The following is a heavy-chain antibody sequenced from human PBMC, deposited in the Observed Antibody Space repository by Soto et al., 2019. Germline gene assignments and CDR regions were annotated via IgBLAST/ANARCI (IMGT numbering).Heavy chain of an antibody. D-gene: IGHD5-18*01. CDR2: IRQDVSER. V-gene: IGHV3-7*05. J-gene: IGHJ4*02. Sequence: EVQLVESGGGLVQPGGSLRLSCAASGFIFSDYWMTWVRQAPGKGLEWVANIRQDVSERYSVDSVKGRFTISRDNAKNSLYLQMDSMRAEDTAVYYCAREGGHNYASRKTDFWGQGTLVTVSS. CDR3: AREGGHNYASRKTDF. CDR1: GFIFSDYW.